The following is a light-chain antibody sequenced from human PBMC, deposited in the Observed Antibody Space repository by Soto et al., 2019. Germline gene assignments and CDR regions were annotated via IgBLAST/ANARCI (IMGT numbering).Light chain of an antibody. CDR2: ANN. CDR3: AAWDDSLSGVV. J-gene: IGLJ2*01. CDR1: SSSIGTNY. Sequence: QPVLTQPPSASGTPGQRVTISCSGSSSSIGTNYVYWYQQLPGTAPKLLIYANNQRPSGVPDRFSGSKSGTSASLTISGPRSDDEADYYCAAWDDSLSGVVFGGGTKLTVL. V-gene: IGLV1-47*02.